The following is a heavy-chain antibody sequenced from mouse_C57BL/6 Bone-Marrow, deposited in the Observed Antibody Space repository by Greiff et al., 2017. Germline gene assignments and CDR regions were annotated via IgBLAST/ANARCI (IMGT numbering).Heavy chain of an antibody. CDR1: GYTFTDYY. J-gene: IGHJ4*01. Sequence: VKLVESGAELVRPGASVKLSCKASGYTFTDYYINWVKQRPGQGLEWIARIYPGSGNTYYNEKFKGKATLTAEKSSSTAYMQLSSLTSEDSAVYFCARSPLFLMDYWGQGTSVTVSS. CDR2: IYPGSGNT. D-gene: IGHD6-1*01. CDR3: ARSPLFLMDY. V-gene: IGHV1-76*01.